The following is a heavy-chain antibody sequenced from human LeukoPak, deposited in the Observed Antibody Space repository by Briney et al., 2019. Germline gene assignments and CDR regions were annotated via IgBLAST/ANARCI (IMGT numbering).Heavy chain of an antibody. J-gene: IGHJ4*02. CDR2: MYLGGTT. D-gene: IGHD2-2*01. CDR3: ASRDIVVVPAANAPKVFDY. CDR1: GGSISSLNL. V-gene: IGHV4-4*02. Sequence: PSETLSLTCIVSGGSISSLNLWSWLRQPPGKGLEWIGEMYLGGTTNSNPSLKSRVTILIDKSKNQLSLQLTSVTAADTAVYYCASRDIVVVPAANAPKVFDYWGRGTLVTVSS.